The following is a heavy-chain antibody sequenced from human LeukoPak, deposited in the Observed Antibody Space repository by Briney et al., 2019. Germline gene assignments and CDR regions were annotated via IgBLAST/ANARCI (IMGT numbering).Heavy chain of an antibody. V-gene: IGHV1-69*04. J-gene: IGHJ4*02. Sequence: GASVKVSCKASGGTFSSYTISWVRLAPGQGLEWMGRIIPILGIANYAQKFQGRVTITADKSTSTAYMELSSLRSEDTAVYYCARDLLDGDYGGDYWGQGTLVTVSS. CDR1: GGTFSSYT. CDR2: IIPILGIA. D-gene: IGHD4-17*01. CDR3: ARDLLDGDYGGDY.